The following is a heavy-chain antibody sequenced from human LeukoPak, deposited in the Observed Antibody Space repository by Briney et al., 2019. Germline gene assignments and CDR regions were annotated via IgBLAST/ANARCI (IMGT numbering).Heavy chain of an antibody. D-gene: IGHD3-10*01. CDR1: GFTFSTFG. CDR2: ISSSGSTI. CDR3: ASALLWFYGMDV. V-gene: IGHV3-48*03. J-gene: IGHJ6*02. Sequence: GGSVRLSCTASGFTFSTFGMHWVRQAPGKGLEWVSYISSSGSTIYYADSVKGRFTISRDNAKNSLYLQMNSLRAEDTAVYYCASALLWFYGMDVWGQGTTVTVSS.